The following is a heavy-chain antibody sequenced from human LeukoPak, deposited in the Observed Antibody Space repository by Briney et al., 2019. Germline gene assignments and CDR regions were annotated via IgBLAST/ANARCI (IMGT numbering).Heavy chain of an antibody. CDR3: ASAPTTMIVGAFDV. Sequence: GSLRLSCAPSGLSVSSNCMSWVRQAPGKGLEWVSSIYSDGTTYYTESVRGRYTISRDNSKNTVYLQMNILRADDSAVYYCASAPTTMIVGAFDVWGQGRRVTVSS. J-gene: IGHJ3*01. CDR2: IYSDGTT. D-gene: IGHD3-22*01. V-gene: IGHV3-53*01. CDR1: GLSVSSNC.